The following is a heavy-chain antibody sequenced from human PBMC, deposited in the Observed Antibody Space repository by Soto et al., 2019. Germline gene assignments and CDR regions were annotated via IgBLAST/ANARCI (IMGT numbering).Heavy chain of an antibody. D-gene: IGHD6-19*01. J-gene: IGHJ3*02. V-gene: IGHV3-23*01. CDR3: AKTANGWFSAFDI. Sequence: EVQLLESGGGLVQPGGSLRPSCEASGFTFSGYALGWVGQAPGKGLEWVSAISGSGGTTYYADSVKGRFTFSRDNSKNTLYLQMNSLRAEDTAVYYCAKTANGWFSAFDIWGQGTMVTVSS. CDR1: GFTFSGYA. CDR2: ISGSGGTT.